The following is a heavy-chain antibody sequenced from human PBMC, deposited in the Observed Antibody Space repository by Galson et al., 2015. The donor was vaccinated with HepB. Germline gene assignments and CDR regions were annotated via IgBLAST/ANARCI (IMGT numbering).Heavy chain of an antibody. V-gene: IGHV5-10-1*01. CDR3: ARQSRGGGYCSSTSCSDY. CDR1: GYSFTSYW. D-gene: IGHD2-2*01. J-gene: IGHJ4*02. Sequence: QSGAEVKKPGESLRISCKGSGYSFTSYWISWVRRMPGKGLEWMGRIDPSDSYTNYSPSFQGHVTISADKSISTAYLQWSSLKASDTAMYYCARQSRGGGYCSSTSCSDYWGQGTLVTVSS. CDR2: IDPSDSYT.